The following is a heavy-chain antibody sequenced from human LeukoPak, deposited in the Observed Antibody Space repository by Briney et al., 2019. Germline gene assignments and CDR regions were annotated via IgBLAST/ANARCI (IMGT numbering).Heavy chain of an antibody. CDR3: AKAPTMVRGVIPY. D-gene: IGHD3-10*01. CDR1: GFTFSSYI. V-gene: IGHV3-21*04. Sequence: GGSLRLSCAASGFTFSSYIMNWVRQAPGKGLEWVSSISSSSSYIYYADSVKGRFTISRDNAKNSLYLQMNSLRAEDTAVYYCAKAPTMVRGVIPYWGQGTLVTVSS. J-gene: IGHJ4*02. CDR2: ISSSSSYI.